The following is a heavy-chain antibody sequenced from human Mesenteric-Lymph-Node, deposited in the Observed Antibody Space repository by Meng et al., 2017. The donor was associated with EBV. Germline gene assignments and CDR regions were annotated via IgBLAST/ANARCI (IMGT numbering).Heavy chain of an antibody. CDR1: GWSFSGYH. CDR2: INHTGST. Sequence: QLQLHQGGAGRLKPSETLPLTCAVYGWSFSGYHWSWIRQPPGKGLEWIGEINHTGSTNYNPSLKSRVTISVDTSKNQFSLKVSSVTAADTAVYYCARGRIFGVVIDWGQGTLVTVFS. D-gene: IGHD3-3*01. V-gene: IGHV4-34*01. CDR3: ARGRIFGVVID. J-gene: IGHJ4*02.